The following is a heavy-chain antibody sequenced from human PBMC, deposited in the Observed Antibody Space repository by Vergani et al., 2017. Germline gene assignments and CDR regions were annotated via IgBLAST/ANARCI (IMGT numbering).Heavy chain of an antibody. J-gene: IGHJ6*02. CDR1: GFSFRNAW. Sequence: EVQLVESGGGIVKPGGSLRLSCVASGFSFRNAWMNWVRRTPGKGLEWVGRIKSTFDRGTTDYAAAVKGRFTISRDDSKNTLFLQMNGLKTEDIGVSYCTTTPLYCGDGACYWLRDHHYYGMDVWGQGTTVTVSS. D-gene: IGHD2-21*01. CDR3: TTTPLYCGDGACYWLRDHHYYGMDV. V-gene: IGHV3-15*07. CDR2: IKSTFDRGTT.